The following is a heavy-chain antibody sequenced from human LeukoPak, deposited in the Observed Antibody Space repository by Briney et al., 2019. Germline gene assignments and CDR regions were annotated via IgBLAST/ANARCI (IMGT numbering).Heavy chain of an antibody. CDR1: GFTFSSYT. J-gene: IGHJ4*02. CDR2: ISSSSSYI. V-gene: IGHV3-21*01. CDR3: ARDLGGYGDYGTNFDY. Sequence: NPGGSLRLSCAASGFTFSSYTMNWVRQAPGKGLEWVSAISSSSSYIYYADSVKGRFTISRHNAKRPLYLQMNSLRAEDTAVYYCARDLGGYGDYGTNFDYWGQGTLVTVSS. D-gene: IGHD4-17*01.